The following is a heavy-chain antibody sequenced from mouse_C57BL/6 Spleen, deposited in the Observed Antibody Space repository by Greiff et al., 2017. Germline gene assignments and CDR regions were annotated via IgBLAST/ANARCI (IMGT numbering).Heavy chain of an antibody. V-gene: IGHV1-69*01. Sequence: VQLQQPGAELVMPGASVKLSCKASGYTFTSYWMHWVKQRPGQGLEWIGEIDPSDSYTNYNQKFKGKSTLTVDKSSSTAYMQRSSRTSEDSAVYYCARIFITTVVADYWGQGTLVTVSA. CDR3: ARIFITTVVADY. D-gene: IGHD1-1*01. CDR2: IDPSDSYT. CDR1: GYTFTSYW. J-gene: IGHJ3*01.